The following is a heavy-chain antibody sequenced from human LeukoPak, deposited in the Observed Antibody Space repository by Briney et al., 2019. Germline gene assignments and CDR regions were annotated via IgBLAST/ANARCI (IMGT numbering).Heavy chain of an antibody. CDR1: GFTFSSYS. D-gene: IGHD6-19*01. CDR2: ISSSSSYI. V-gene: IGHV3-21*01. J-gene: IGHJ5*02. Sequence: GGSLRLSCAASGFTFSSYSMNWVRQAPGKGLEWVSSISSSSSYIYYADSVKGRFTISRDNAKNSLYLQMNSLRAEDTAVYYCARDAIHRAVAGWFDPWGQGTLVTVSS. CDR3: ARDAIHRAVAGWFDP.